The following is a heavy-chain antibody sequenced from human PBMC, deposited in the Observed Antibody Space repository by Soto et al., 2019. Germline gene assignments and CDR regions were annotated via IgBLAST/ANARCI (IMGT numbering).Heavy chain of an antibody. J-gene: IGHJ4*02. V-gene: IGHV4-30-4*01. D-gene: IGHD4-17*01. CDR1: GDSISSNNNY. CDR2: ISYSGTT. Sequence: SETLSLTCTVSGDSISSNNNYWSWIRQPPGEGLEWIGFISYSGTTSYSPSLKSRVATSLDTSKNQFSLSLSSVTAADTAVYYCARSQTTVTSYDYWGQGTLVTVSS. CDR3: ARSQTTVTSYDY.